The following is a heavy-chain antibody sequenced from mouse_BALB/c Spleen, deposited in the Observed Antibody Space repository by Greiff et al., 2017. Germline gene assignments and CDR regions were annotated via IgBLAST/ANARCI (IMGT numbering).Heavy chain of an antibody. J-gene: IGHJ3*01. CDR2: ILPGSGST. Sequence: QVQLQQSGAELMKPGASVKISCKATGYTFSSYWIEWVKQRPGHGLEWIGEILPGSGSTNYNEKFKGEATFTADTSSNTAYMQLSSLTSEDSAVYYCASYYGNPWFAYWGQGTLVTVSA. CDR3: ASYYGNPWFAY. V-gene: IGHV1-9*01. D-gene: IGHD2-1*01. CDR1: GYTFSSYW.